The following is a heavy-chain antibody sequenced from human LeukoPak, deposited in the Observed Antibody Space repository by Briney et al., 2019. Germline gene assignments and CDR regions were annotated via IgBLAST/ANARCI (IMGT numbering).Heavy chain of an antibody. J-gene: IGHJ4*02. V-gene: IGHV3-23*01. Sequence: GGSLRLSCAASGFTFSNYAMSWIRQAPGKGLEWVSAISSGGGNTDYADSMKGRFTISRDNSKNTVFLQMNSLRAEDTAVYYCAKEEWLLAVYFDYWGQGTLVTVSS. CDR1: GFTFSNYA. D-gene: IGHD3-3*01. CDR2: ISSGGGNT. CDR3: AKEEWLLAVYFDY.